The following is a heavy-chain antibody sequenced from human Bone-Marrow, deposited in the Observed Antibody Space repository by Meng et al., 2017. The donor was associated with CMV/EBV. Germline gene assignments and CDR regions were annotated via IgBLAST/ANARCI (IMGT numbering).Heavy chain of an antibody. J-gene: IGHJ6*02. CDR3: TYTTTGTTSLYYYYGMDV. CDR2: IKSKTDGGTT. Sequence: GESLKISCAASGFTFNDAWMNWVRQAPGKGLEWVGRIKSKTDGGTTDYAAPVKGRFTISRDDSKNTLYLQMNSLKTEDTAVYYCTYTTTGTTSLYYYYGMDVWGQGTTVTVSS. D-gene: IGHD1-1*01. CDR1: GFTFNDAW. V-gene: IGHV3-15*01.